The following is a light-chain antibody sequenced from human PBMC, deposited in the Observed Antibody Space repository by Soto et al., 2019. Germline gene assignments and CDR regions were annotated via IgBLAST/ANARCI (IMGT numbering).Light chain of an antibody. Sequence: EIVMTQSPATLSVSPGERATLSCRASQSVSINLAWYQQKPGQAPRLLIYDTSTRATGIPARFSGSGSGTEFTLTISSLQSEDFALFYCQQYYNWPLTFGQGTKVDIK. CDR2: DTS. J-gene: IGKJ1*01. CDR3: QQYYNWPLT. V-gene: IGKV3-15*01. CDR1: QSVSIN.